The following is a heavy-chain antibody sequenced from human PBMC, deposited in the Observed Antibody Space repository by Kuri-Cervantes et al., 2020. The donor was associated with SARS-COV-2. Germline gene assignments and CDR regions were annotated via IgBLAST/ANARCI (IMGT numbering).Heavy chain of an antibody. CDR1: GFTFSIYA. J-gene: IGHJ4*02. V-gene: IGHV3-30*04. D-gene: IGHD1/OR15-1a*01. Sequence: GGSLRLSCAASGFTFSIYAMHWVRLAPGKGLEWVAVISNDGDNKHYIDSVKGRFTISRDNSKNTLYLQMNSLRAEDTAVYFCAKDRFGVQEHWGQGTLVTVSS. CDR2: ISNDGDNK. CDR3: AKDRFGVQEH.